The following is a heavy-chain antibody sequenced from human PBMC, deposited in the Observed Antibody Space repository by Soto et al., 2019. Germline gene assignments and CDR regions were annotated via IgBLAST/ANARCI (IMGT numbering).Heavy chain of an antibody. V-gene: IGHV1-18*01. J-gene: IGHJ3*02. CDR2: ISAYNGNT. D-gene: IGHD6-19*01. Sequence: QVQLVQSGAEVKKPGASVKVSCKASGYTFTSYGISWVRQAPGQGLEWMGWISAYNGNTNYAQKLQGRVTMTTDTSTSTAYMELRSLSSDDTAVYYCARDAPISSGWYSDAFDIWGQGTMVTVSS. CDR1: GYTFTSYG. CDR3: ARDAPISSGWYSDAFDI.